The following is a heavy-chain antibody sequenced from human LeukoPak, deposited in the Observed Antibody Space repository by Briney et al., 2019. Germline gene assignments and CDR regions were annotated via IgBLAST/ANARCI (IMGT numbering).Heavy chain of an antibody. J-gene: IGHJ6*02. CDR1: GGSISSYY. CDR2: IYDSGST. V-gene: IGHV4-59*01. Sequence: SETLSLTCTVSGGSISSYYWSWIRQPPGKGLEWIGYIYDSGSTNYNPSLKSRVTISVDTFKNQFSLKLSSVTAADTAAYYCARGGSGYDSFYYYGMDVWGQGTTVTVSS. CDR3: ARGGSGYDSFYYYGMDV. D-gene: IGHD5-12*01.